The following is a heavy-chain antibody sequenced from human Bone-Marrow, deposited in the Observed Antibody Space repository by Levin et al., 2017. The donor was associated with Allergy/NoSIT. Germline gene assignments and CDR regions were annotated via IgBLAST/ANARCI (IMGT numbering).Heavy chain of an antibody. CDR3: VRSQCARCYGGWSD. CDR1: GYTFTSYA. J-gene: IGHJ4*02. Sequence: ASVKVSCKASGYTFTSYAMHWVRQAPGQRLEWMGYINAANGDTKFSQKFQGRVTITRDTSASTDYMELSSLGSEDTAVYYCVRSQCARCYGGWSDWGQGTLVTVSS. CDR2: INAANGDT. D-gene: IGHD2-15*01. V-gene: IGHV1-3*01.